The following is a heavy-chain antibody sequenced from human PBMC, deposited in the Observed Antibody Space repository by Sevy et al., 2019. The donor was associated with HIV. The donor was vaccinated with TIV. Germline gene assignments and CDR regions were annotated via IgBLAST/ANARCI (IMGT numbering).Heavy chain of an antibody. J-gene: IGHJ4*02. V-gene: IGHV3-21*01. D-gene: IGHD2-15*01. CDR1: GFTFSSYA. Sequence: GESLKISCAASGFTFSSYAMNWVRQAPGKGQEWVSSINAISSNIYYADSVKGRFTISRDNAENSLYLQMNSVRAEDTAVYYCARDLFSGGNAVYGYWGQGTLVTVSS. CDR3: ARDLFSGGNAVYGY. CDR2: INAISSNI.